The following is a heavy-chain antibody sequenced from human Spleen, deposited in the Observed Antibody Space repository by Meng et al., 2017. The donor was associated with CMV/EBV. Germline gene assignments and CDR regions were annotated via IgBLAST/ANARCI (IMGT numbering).Heavy chain of an antibody. V-gene: IGHV4-34*01. CDR2: INHSGGT. J-gene: IGHJ5*02. Sequence: SETLSLTCTVSGGSIKNGGYYWSWIRQPPGKGLEWIGEINHSGGTNYNPSLKSRVTISVDPSKNHFSLKLSSVTAADTAVYYCARGGLVVPAGLKGVWFNPWGQGTLVTVSS. CDR1: GGSIKNGGYY. CDR3: ARGGLVVPAGLKGVWFNP. D-gene: IGHD2-2*01.